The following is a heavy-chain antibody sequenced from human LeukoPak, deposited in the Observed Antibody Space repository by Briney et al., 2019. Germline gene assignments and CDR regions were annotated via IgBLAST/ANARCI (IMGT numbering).Heavy chain of an antibody. J-gene: IGHJ4*02. CDR2: ISSSSSTI. V-gene: IGHV3-48*01. Sequence: GGSLRLSCAASGFTFSSYSMNWVRQAPGKGLEWVSYISSSSSTIYYADSVKGRFTISRDNAKNSLYLQMNSLRAEDTAVHYCARGKGSYPTDYWGQGTLVTVSS. CDR1: GFTFSSYS. D-gene: IGHD1-26*01. CDR3: ARGKGSYPTDY.